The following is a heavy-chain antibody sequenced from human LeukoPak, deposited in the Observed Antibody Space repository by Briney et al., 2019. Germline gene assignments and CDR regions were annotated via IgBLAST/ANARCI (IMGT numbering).Heavy chain of an antibody. D-gene: IGHD4-17*01. Sequence: SETLSLTCTVSGGSISSYYWSWIRQPPGKGLEWIGYIYYSGSTNYNPSLKSRVTISVDTSKNQFSLKLSSVTAADTAVYYCAREVYGDYVDYWGQGTLVTVSS. V-gene: IGHV4-59*01. J-gene: IGHJ4*02. CDR3: AREVYGDYVDY. CDR2: IYYSGST. CDR1: GGSISSYY.